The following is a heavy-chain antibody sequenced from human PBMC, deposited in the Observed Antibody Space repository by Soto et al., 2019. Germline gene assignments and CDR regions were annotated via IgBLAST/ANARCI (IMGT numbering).Heavy chain of an antibody. J-gene: IGHJ6*02. D-gene: IGHD5-18*01. CDR3: ASLPGGLRGYSYGPGYGMDV. Sequence: ASVKVSCKASGYTFTSYYMHWVRQAPGQGLEWMGIINPSGGSTSYAQKFQGRVTMTRDTSTSTVYMELSSLRSEDTAVYYCASLPGGLRGYSYGPGYGMDVWGQGTTVTVSS. CDR2: INPSGGST. CDR1: GYTFTSYY. V-gene: IGHV1-46*01.